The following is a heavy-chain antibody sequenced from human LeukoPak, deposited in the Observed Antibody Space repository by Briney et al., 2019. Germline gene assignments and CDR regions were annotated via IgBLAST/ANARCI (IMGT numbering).Heavy chain of an antibody. D-gene: IGHD3-10*01. J-gene: IGHJ4*02. CDR1: GGSISSSSYY. Sequence: SETLSLTCTVSGGSISSSSYYWGWIRQPPEKGLEWIGSIYYSGSTHYNPSLKSRVTISVDTSKNQFSLKLSSVTAADTAVYYCARGYGSGSYPFDYWGQGTLVTVSS. CDR3: ARGYGSGSYPFDY. CDR2: IYYSGST. V-gene: IGHV4-39*07.